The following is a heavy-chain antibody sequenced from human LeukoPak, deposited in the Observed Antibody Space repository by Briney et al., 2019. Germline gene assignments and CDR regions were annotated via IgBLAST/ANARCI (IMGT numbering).Heavy chain of an antibody. D-gene: IGHD6-19*01. CDR3: ARFGAVAGHYYYYGMDV. V-gene: IGHV1-69*05. CDR1: GGTFSSYA. Sequence: ASVKVSCKASGGTFSSYAISWVRQAPGQGLEWMGGIIPIFGTANYAQKFQGRVTITTDESTSTAYMELSSLRSEDTAVYYCARFGAVAGHYYYYGMDVWGQGTTVTVSS. J-gene: IGHJ6*02. CDR2: IIPIFGTA.